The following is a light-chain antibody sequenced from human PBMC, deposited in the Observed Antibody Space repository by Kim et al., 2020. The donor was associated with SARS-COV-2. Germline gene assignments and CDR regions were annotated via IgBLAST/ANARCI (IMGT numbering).Light chain of an antibody. CDR3: MQVLQTPYT. CDR2: LGS. Sequence: EPASISCRSSQSLLHSNGYNYLDWYLQKPGQSPQLLIYLGSNRASGVPDRFSGSGSGTDFTLKISRVEAEDLGVYYCMQVLQTPYTFGQGTKLEI. CDR1: QSLLHSNGYNY. V-gene: IGKV2-28*01. J-gene: IGKJ2*01.